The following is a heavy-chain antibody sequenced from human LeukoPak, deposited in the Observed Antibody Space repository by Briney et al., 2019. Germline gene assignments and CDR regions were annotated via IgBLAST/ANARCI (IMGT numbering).Heavy chain of an antibody. CDR3: ARLPMAIAVAVHDQY. CDR2: IYYSGST. Sequence: SETLSLTCTVSGGSISSSSYYWGWIRQPPGKGLEWIGSIYYSGSTYYNPSLKSRVTISVDTSKNQFSLKLSSVTAADTAVYYCARLPMAIAVAVHDQYWGQGTLVTVSS. V-gene: IGHV4-39*01. J-gene: IGHJ1*01. CDR1: GGSISSSSYY. D-gene: IGHD6-13*01.